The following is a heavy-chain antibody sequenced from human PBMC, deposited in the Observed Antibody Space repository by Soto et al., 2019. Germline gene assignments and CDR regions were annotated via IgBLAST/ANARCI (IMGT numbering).Heavy chain of an antibody. D-gene: IGHD7-27*01. Sequence: QVQLQQWGAGLLKPSETLSLTCAVYGGSFSDYDWAWIRQSPGKGLEWIGEINDSGSTKYNPSLTSRATISVAASKHQFSLKVTSVTAADTAVYYCARGVPGYWGQGTLVTVSS. CDR3: ARGVPGY. CDR1: GGSFSDYD. V-gene: IGHV4-34*01. CDR2: INDSGST. J-gene: IGHJ4*02.